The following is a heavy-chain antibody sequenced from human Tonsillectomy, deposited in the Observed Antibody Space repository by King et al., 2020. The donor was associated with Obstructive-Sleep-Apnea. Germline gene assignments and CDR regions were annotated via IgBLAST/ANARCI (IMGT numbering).Heavy chain of an antibody. CDR1: GYTFTGYY. Sequence: VQLVQSGAEVKKSGASVKVSCKASGYTFTGYYMHWVRQAPGQGLEWMGWINPNSGGTNYAQKFQGRVTMTRDTSISTAYMELSRLRSDDTAVYYCAREYSYGSSWHAFDIWGQGTMVTVSS. CDR2: INPNSGGT. J-gene: IGHJ3*02. CDR3: AREYSYGSSWHAFDI. D-gene: IGHD5-18*01. V-gene: IGHV1-2*02.